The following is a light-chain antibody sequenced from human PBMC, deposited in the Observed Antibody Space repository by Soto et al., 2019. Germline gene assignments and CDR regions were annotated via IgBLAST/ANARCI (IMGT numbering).Light chain of an antibody. Sequence: IVMTQSPATLSVSPGERATLSCRASQSVSSNLAWYQQKPGQAPRLLIFGASIRATGVPARFSAGGSGTEFTLTISSLQSEDFAVYYCQQYGSSLTFGGGTKVEIK. CDR3: QQYGSSLT. CDR1: QSVSSN. J-gene: IGKJ4*01. V-gene: IGKV3-15*01. CDR2: GAS.